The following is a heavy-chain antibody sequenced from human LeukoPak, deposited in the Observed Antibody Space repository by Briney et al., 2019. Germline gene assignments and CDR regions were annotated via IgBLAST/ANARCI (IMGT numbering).Heavy chain of an antibody. CDR2: ITASDYTT. J-gene: IGHJ3*02. CDR1: GFIFREYA. V-gene: IGHV3-23*01. Sequence: GGSLRLSCAASGFIFREYAMTWVGQAPGKGLEWVSSITASDYTTYADSVKGRFTISRDNSKNTLYLQMDSLRGDDTALYHCARDPNGDYIGAFDNWGQGTMVTVSS. CDR3: ARDPNGDYIGAFDN. D-gene: IGHD4-17*01.